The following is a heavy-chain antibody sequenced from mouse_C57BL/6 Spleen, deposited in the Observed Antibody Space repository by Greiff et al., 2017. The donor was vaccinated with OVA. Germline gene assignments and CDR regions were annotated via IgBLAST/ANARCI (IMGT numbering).Heavy chain of an antibody. CDR1: GYTFTSYW. J-gene: IGHJ3*01. CDR3: ARSGYSNYLAWFAY. V-gene: IGHV1-55*01. D-gene: IGHD2-5*01. CDR2: IFPGSGSP. Sequence: QVQLQQPGAELVKPGASVKMSCKASGYTFTSYWINWVKQRPGHGLEWIGDIFPGSGSPTYNEKFKSKATLTVYTSSSTAYMQLSSLISDDAAVYYCARSGYSNYLAWFAYWGQGTLVTVSA.